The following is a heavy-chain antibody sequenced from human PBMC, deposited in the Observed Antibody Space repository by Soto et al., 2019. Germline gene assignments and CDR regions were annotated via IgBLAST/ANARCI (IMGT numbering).Heavy chain of an antibody. CDR1: GGSISSYY. D-gene: IGHD3-22*01. J-gene: IGHJ4*02. Sequence: PSETLSLTCTVSGGSISSYYWSWIRQPPGKGLEWIGYIYYSGSTNYNPSLKSRVTISVDTSKNQFSLKLSSVTAADTAVYYCAGHNYYDSSGYLTGTFDYWGKGTLATVSS. CDR2: IYYSGST. V-gene: IGHV4-59*01. CDR3: AGHNYYDSSGYLTGTFDY.